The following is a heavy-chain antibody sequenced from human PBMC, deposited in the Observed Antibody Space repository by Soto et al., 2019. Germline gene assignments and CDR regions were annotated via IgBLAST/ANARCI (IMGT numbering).Heavy chain of an antibody. D-gene: IGHD2-2*01. CDR2: ISGDAATT. V-gene: IGHV3-23*01. Sequence: EVLLLESGGGLVHPGGSLRLSCAGSGFSFRSYAIAWVRQAPGKGLEWVSAISGDAATTSYAESVKGRFAISRDNSKSTLYLQMSSLRVEDTAVYYCARDRFRTASSCYFTWGQGTLVTVCS. CDR1: GFSFRSYA. CDR3: ARDRFRTASSCYFT. J-gene: IGHJ5*02.